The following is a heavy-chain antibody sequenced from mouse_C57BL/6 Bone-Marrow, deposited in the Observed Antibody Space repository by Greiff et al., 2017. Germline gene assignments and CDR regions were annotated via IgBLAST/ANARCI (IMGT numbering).Heavy chain of an antibody. D-gene: IGHD2-2*01. CDR3: TTYGYDG. CDR2: IDPENGDT. Sequence: EVQRVESGAELVRPGASVKLSCTASGFNIKDDYMHWVKQRPEQGLEWIGWIDPENGDTEYASKFQGKATITADTSSNTAYLQLSSLTSEDTAVYYCTTYGYDGWGQGTLVTVSA. CDR1: GFNIKDDY. J-gene: IGHJ3*02. V-gene: IGHV14-4*01.